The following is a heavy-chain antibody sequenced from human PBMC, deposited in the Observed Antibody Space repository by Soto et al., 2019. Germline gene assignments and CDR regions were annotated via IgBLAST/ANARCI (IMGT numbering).Heavy chain of an antibody. J-gene: IGHJ4*02. V-gene: IGHV3-30*18. CDR3: EKDGAVYYYNSGSTIDY. CDR1: GFTFSSYG. CDR2: ISYDGRNK. D-gene: IGHD3-10*01. Sequence: QVQLVESGGGVVQRGRSLRLSCAASGFTFSSYGMHWVRQAPGKGLEWVAVISYDGRNKYYADSVKGRFTISRDNSKNTLYLQMNSLRAEDTAVYYCEKDGAVYYYNSGSTIDYWGQGTLVTVSS.